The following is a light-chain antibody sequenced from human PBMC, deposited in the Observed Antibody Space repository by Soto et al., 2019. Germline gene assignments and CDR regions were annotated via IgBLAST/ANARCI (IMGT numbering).Light chain of an antibody. CDR2: GVS. CDR1: SSDIGAYNF. V-gene: IGLV2-8*01. J-gene: IGLJ1*01. CDR3: SSYTSSTPYV. Sequence: QSALTQPPSASGSPGQSVSISCTGTSSDIGAYNFVSWYQQHPGKAPRLMIYGVSKRHSGVPDRFSGSKSGNTASLTVSGLQAEDEGDYYCSSYTSSTPYVFGTGTKVTVL.